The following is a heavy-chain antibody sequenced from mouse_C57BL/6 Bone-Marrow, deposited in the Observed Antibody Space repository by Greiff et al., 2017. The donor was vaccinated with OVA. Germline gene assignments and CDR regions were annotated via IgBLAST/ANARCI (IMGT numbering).Heavy chain of an antibody. CDR3: ARDYYGSSHWYFDD. D-gene: IGHD1-1*01. CDR1: GYTFTSYW. Sequence: VQLQQPGAELVKPGASVKMSCKASGYTFTSYWITWVKQRPGQGLEWIGDIYPGSGSTNYNEKFKSKATLTVDTSSSTAYMQLSSLTSEDSAVYYCARDYYGSSHWYFDDWGTGTTVTVSS. V-gene: IGHV1-55*01. CDR2: IYPGSGST. J-gene: IGHJ1*03.